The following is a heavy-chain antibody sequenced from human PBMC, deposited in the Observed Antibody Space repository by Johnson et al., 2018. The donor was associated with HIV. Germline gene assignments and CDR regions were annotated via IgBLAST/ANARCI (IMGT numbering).Heavy chain of an antibody. D-gene: IGHD1-1*01. V-gene: IGHV3-30*04. CDR1: GITFSDYA. Sequence: QVQLVESGVGVVQPGRSLRLSCAASGITFSDYAMHWVRQAPGKGLEWVAVISYDGSNKYYADSVKGRFTISRDNSKNTLYLQMSSLGAEDTAVYYCAKDQSWIGTGHDTFDIWGQGTMVTVSS. CDR2: ISYDGSNK. J-gene: IGHJ3*02. CDR3: AKDQSWIGTGHDTFDI.